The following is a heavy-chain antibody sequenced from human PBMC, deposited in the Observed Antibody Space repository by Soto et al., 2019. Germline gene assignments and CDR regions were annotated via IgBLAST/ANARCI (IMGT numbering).Heavy chain of an antibody. D-gene: IGHD2-15*01. V-gene: IGHV3-21*01. CDR1: GFTFSSYS. CDR2: ISSSSSYI. CDR3: ARGQGYCSGGSCYDGYYSGMDV. J-gene: IGHJ6*02. Sequence: GGSLRLSCAASGFTFSSYSMNWVRQAPGKGLEWVSSISSSSSYIYYADSVKGRFTISRDNAKNSLYLQMNSLRAEDTAVYYCARGQGYCSGGSCYDGYYSGMDVWGQGTTVTVSS.